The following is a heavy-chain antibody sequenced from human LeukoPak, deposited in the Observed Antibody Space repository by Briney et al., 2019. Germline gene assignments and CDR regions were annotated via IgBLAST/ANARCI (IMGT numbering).Heavy chain of an antibody. CDR3: ASGYYGSGSRPALLYYYYGMDV. V-gene: IGHV4-34*01. D-gene: IGHD3-10*01. CDR2: INHSGST. CDR1: GGSFSGYY. Sequence: SETLSLTCAVYGGSFSGYYWSWIRQPPGKGLEWIGEINHSGSTNYHPSLKSRVTISVDTSKNQFSLKLSSVTAADTAVYYCASGYYGSGSRPALLYYYYGMDVWGQGTTVTVSS. J-gene: IGHJ6*02.